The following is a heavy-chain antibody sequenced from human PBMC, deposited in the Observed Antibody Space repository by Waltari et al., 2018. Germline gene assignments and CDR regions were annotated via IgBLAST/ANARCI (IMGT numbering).Heavy chain of an antibody. CDR3: ARAVQRMATGISDAFDI. CDR2: IIPIFGTA. V-gene: IGHV1-69*01. Sequence: QVQLVQSGAEVKKPGSSVKVSCKASGGTFSSYAISWVRQAPGQGLEWMGGIIPIFGTANYAQKFQGRVTITADESTSTAYMELSSLRSEDTAVYYCARAVQRMATGISDAFDIWGQGTMVTVSS. J-gene: IGHJ3*02. CDR1: GGTFSSYA. D-gene: IGHD5-12*01.